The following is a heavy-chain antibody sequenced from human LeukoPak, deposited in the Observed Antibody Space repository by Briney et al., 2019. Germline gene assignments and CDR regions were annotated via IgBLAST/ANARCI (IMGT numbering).Heavy chain of an antibody. CDR2: MSNDGRTI. CDR3: ARGPIPDY. CDR1: GITFSSNS. V-gene: IGHV3-74*01. D-gene: IGHD2-21*01. Sequence: GGSLRLSCAASGITFSSNSMHWVRQAPGKGLVWVSRMSNDGRTINYADSVKGRFTISRDHAKNMLYLQMNSLRVEDTAIYYCARGPIPDYWGQGTLVTVSS. J-gene: IGHJ4*02.